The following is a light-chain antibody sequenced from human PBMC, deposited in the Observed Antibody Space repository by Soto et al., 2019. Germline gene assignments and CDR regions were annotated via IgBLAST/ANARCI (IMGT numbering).Light chain of an antibody. CDR3: SSYASSNTVV. V-gene: IGLV2-23*01. CDR1: SYDVGSYNL. CDR2: EAS. J-gene: IGLJ7*01. Sequence: QSVLTQPDSVSGSPGQSITISCTGTSYDVGSYNLVSWYQQHPGKAPKVMIYEASKRPSGVSNRFSGSKSGNTASLTISGLQAEDEADYYCSSYASSNTVVFGGGTQLTVL.